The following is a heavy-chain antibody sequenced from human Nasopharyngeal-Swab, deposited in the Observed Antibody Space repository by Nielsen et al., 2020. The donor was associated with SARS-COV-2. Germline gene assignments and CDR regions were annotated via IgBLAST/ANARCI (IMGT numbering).Heavy chain of an antibody. V-gene: IGHV1-2*06. D-gene: IGHD5-18*01. CDR2: INPNSGGT. CDR1: GYTFTGYY. Sequence: ASVKVSCKASGYTFTGYYMHWVRQAPGQGLEWMGRINPNSGGTNYAQKFQGRVTMTTDTSTSTAYMELRSLRSDDTAVYYCARDWRGYTLWGQGTLVTVSS. J-gene: IGHJ4*02. CDR3: ARDWRGYTL.